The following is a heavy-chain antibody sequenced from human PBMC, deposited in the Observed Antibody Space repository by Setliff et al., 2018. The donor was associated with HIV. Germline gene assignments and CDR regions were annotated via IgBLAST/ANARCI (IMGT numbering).Heavy chain of an antibody. Sequence: GGSLRLSCAASGFTVSDNYMTWVRQAPGKRLEWVALMYDGGTTHYSDSVKGRFTISRDISKNTLDLQMNSLRVDDTAVYYCAKGSGFYDYWGQGTLVTVSS. CDR2: MYDGGTT. CDR3: AKGSGFYDY. J-gene: IGHJ4*02. D-gene: IGHD3-22*01. V-gene: IGHV3-53*01. CDR1: GFTVSDNY.